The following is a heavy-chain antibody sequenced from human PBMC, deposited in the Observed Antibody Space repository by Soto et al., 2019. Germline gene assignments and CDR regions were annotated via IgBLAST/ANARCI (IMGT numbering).Heavy chain of an antibody. V-gene: IGHV1-69*12. CDR1: GGTFSSYA. CDR3: ARDGGYSYGGDGMEV. Sequence: QVQLVQSGAEVKKPGSSVKVSCKASGGTFSSYAISWVRQAPGQGLEWMGGIIPIFGTANYAQKFQGRVQITAEESTRTAYMELGSLRSEDTAVYYCARDGGYSYGGDGMEVWGQGTTVTVSS. CDR2: IIPIFGTA. J-gene: IGHJ6*02. D-gene: IGHD5-18*01.